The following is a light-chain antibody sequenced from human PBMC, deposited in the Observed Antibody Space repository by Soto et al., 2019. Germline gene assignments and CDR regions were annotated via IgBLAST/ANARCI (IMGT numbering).Light chain of an antibody. J-gene: IGKJ2*01. CDR3: QQYNSS. CDR2: KAS. Sequence: DIQMTQSPSTLSASVGDRVTITCRASQTISNWLAWYQQKPGRAPKLLIYKASNLESGVPSRFSGSGSGTEFTLTISSLQPDDTASYYCQQYNSSFGQGTKVDIK. CDR1: QTISNW. V-gene: IGKV1-5*03.